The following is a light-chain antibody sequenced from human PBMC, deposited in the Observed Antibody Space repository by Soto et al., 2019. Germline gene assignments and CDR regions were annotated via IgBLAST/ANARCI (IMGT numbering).Light chain of an antibody. Sequence: DIPLTQSPSFLSASVGDRVTITCRASQGVSSYFAWYQQKPGKAPNLLIYAVSTLQSGVPSRFSGSGSGTEFTLTISSLQPDDSATYYCQQYNSYRAFGQGTKVEIK. CDR2: AVS. J-gene: IGKJ1*01. CDR1: QGVSSY. CDR3: QQYNSYRA. V-gene: IGKV1-9*01.